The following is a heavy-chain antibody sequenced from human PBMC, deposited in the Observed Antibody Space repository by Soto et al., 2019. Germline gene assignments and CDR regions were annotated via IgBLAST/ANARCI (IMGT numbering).Heavy chain of an antibody. CDR3: ARGTYYDYVWGSYRPPFDS. J-gene: IGHJ4*02. V-gene: IGHV3-33*01. CDR1: GFTFSSYG. Sequence: QVQLVESGGGVVQPGRSLRLSCAASGFTFSSYGMHWVRQAPGKGLEWVAVIWYDGSNKYYADSVKGRFTISRDNSKNTLYLEMNSRRAEETAVYYCARGTYYDYVWGSYRPPFDSWGQGTLVTVSS. CDR2: IWYDGSNK. D-gene: IGHD3-16*02.